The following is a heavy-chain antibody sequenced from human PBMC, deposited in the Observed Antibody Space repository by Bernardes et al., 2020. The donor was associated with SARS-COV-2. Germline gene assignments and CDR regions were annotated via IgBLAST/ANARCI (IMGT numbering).Heavy chain of an antibody. CDR2: IYHDGNT. D-gene: IGHD3-10*01. Sequence: SETLSLTCSVSGGSTSAGSEYWGWIRQPPGKGLEWIGTIYHDGNTYYNPSLKTRVTISADRSKNQFSLRLASVTAADTAVYYCARLGLTRRWYEPYYYYGMDVWGQGTAVTVSS. CDR1: GGSTSAGSEY. J-gene: IGHJ6*02. V-gene: IGHV4-39*01. CDR3: ARLGLTRRWYEPYYYYGMDV.